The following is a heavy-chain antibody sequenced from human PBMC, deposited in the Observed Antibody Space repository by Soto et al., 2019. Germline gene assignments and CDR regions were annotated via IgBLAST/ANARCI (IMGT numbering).Heavy chain of an antibody. CDR2: ISAYNGNT. J-gene: IGHJ4*02. CDR1: GYTFTSYG. V-gene: IGHV1-18*04. Sequence: QVQLVQSGAEVKKPGASVKVSCKASGYTFTSYGISWVRQAPGQGLEWMGWISAYNGNTNYAQKLQGRVTMATDTTTRNDYMELRSLRSDDTAVYYCARDTDFWSGYSMDYWGQGTLVTVSS. D-gene: IGHD3-3*01. CDR3: ARDTDFWSGYSMDY.